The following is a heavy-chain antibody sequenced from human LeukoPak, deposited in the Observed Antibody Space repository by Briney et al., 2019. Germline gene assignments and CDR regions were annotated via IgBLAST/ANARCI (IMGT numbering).Heavy chain of an antibody. V-gene: IGHV3-23*01. CDR3: ARASRGTVTTWFVY. J-gene: IGHJ4*02. CDR2: ISGSGGST. CDR1: GFTFSSYA. D-gene: IGHD4-17*01. Sequence: GGSLRLSCAASGFTFSSYAMSWVRQAPGKGLEWVSAISGSGGSTYYADSVKGRFTISRDNSKNTLYLQMISLRAEDTAVYYCARASRGTVTTWFVYWGQGTLVTVSS.